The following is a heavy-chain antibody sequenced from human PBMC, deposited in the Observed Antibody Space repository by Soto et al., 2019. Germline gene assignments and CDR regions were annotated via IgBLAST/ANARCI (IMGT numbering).Heavy chain of an antibody. V-gene: IGHV3-30*18. D-gene: IGHD4-17*01. Sequence: GGSLRLSCAASGFTFSSYGMHWVRQAPGKGLEWVAVISYDGSNKYYADSVKGRFTISRDNSKNTLYLQMNSLRAEDTAVYYCANTNDYGDYAFDYWGQGTLVTVSS. CDR3: ANTNDYGDYAFDY. CDR1: GFTFSSYG. J-gene: IGHJ4*02. CDR2: ISYDGSNK.